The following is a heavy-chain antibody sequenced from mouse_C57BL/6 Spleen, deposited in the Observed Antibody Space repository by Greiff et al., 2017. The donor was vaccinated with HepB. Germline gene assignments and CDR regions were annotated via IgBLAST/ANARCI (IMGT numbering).Heavy chain of an antibody. V-gene: IGHV5-17*01. CDR2: ISSGSSTI. D-gene: IGHD1-1*01. CDR1: GFTFSDYG. CDR3: ARDTVVPKGWFAY. Sequence: EVQRVESGGGLVKPGGSLKLSCAASGFTFSDYGMHWVRQAPEKGLEWVAYISSGSSTIYYADTVKGRFTISRDNAKNTLFLQMTSLRSEDTAMYYCARDTVVPKGWFAYWGQGTLVTVSA. J-gene: IGHJ3*01.